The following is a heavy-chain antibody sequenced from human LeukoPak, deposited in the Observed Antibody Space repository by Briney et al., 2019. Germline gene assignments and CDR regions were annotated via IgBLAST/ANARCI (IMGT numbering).Heavy chain of an antibody. CDR3: AKWGDYDILTGYYVSDF. D-gene: IGHD3-9*01. J-gene: IGHJ4*02. Sequence: GASLRLSCAASGFIFRNYAMSWVRQAPGKGLEWVSAITGSGDTTYYADSVKGRFTISRDNSKNTLYVEMNTLRAENTAVYYCAKWGDYDILTGYYVSDFWGQGTLVTVSS. V-gene: IGHV3-23*01. CDR1: GFIFRNYA. CDR2: ITGSGDTT.